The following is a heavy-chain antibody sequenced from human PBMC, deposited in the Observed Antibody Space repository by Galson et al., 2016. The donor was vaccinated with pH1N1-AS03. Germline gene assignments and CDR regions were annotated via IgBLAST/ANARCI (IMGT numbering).Heavy chain of an antibody. CDR3: STGLLWFDFFEF. V-gene: IGHV3-15*01. CDR2: IKSKTHGGTT. CDR1: GFSFTNAW. D-gene: IGHD2-21*02. J-gene: IGHJ4*02. Sequence: SLRLSCAASGFSFTNAWVNWVRQVPGKGLEWVGRIKSKTHGGTTVYAAPVKGRFTISRDDSKNMVYLQMNSLKTEDTAVYYCSTGLLWFDFFEFWGPGTLVTVSS.